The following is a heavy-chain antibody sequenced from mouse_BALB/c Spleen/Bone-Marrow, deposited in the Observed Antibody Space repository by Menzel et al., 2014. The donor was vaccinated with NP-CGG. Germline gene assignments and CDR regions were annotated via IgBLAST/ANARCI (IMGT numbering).Heavy chain of an antibody. CDR2: TSTYYGDA. CDR1: GYTFTDYA. CDR3: ARRGGFCAMDY. Sequence: QVQLQQSGAELVRPGVSVKISCKGSGYTFTDYAMHWVKQSHAKSLEWIGVTSTYYGDASYNQKFKGKATMTVDKSSSTAYMELARLTSEDSAIYYCARRGGFCAMDYWGQGTSVTVSS. V-gene: IGHV1S137*01. J-gene: IGHJ4*01.